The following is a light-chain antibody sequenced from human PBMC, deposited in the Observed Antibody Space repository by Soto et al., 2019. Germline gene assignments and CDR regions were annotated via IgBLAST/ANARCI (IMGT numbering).Light chain of an antibody. CDR2: EVS. CDR3: CSYATRSYV. CDR1: SSDVGSYNL. Sequence: QSDLSQPVSVSGSPGQSITISCTGTSSDVGSYNLVSWYQQHPGKAPKLVIYEVSKRPSGVSNRFSGSKSGNTASLTISGLQAEDEADYYCCSYATRSYVFGTGTRSPS. V-gene: IGLV2-23*02. J-gene: IGLJ1*01.